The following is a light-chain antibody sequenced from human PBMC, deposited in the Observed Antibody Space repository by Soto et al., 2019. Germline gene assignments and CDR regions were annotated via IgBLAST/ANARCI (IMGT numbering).Light chain of an antibody. CDR3: LQYNSYSWT. J-gene: IGKJ1*01. Sequence: DIQMTQSPSTLSASVGDRVTITYRASQSISSWLAWYQQKPGKAPKLLIYKASSLESGVPSRFSGRGSGTEFTLTISSLQPDDFATYYCLQYNSYSWTFGQGTKVDIK. CDR2: KAS. CDR1: QSISSW. V-gene: IGKV1-5*03.